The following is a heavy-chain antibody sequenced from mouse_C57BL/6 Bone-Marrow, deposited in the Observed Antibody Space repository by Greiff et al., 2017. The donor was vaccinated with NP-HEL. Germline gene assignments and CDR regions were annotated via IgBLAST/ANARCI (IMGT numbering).Heavy chain of an antibody. J-gene: IGHJ1*03. CDR3: ARVDIYYDPYWYFDV. D-gene: IGHD2-4*01. CDR1: GYSITSGYY. V-gene: IGHV3-6*01. CDR2: ISYDGSN. Sequence: EVKLMESGPGLVKPSQSLSLTCSVTGYSITSGYYWNWIRQFPGNKLEWMGYISYDGSNNYNPSLKNRISITRDTSKNQFFLKLNSVTTEDTATYYCARVDIYYDPYWYFDVWGTGTTVTVSS.